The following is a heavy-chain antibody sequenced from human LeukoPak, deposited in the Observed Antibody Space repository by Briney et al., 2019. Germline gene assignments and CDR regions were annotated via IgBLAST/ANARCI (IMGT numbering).Heavy chain of an antibody. J-gene: IGHJ4*02. Sequence: GASVKVSCTPSGYTFTRHAINWVRQVPGQGFEWMGWISVDTGNPTYAQSFAGRFVFSLDTSVGTANLQISSLKPEDTAVYYCARDGYEYCSSTSCLDYWGQGTLVTVSS. CDR2: ISVDTGNP. CDR1: GYTFTRHA. CDR3: ARDGYEYCSSTSCLDY. D-gene: IGHD2-2*01. V-gene: IGHV7-4-1*02.